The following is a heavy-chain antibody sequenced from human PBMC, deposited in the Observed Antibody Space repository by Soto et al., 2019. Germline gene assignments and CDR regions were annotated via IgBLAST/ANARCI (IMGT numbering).Heavy chain of an antibody. CDR2: IYYSGST. J-gene: IGHJ5*02. CDR1: GCSISSRRYY. CDR3: ARNKPNWFDP. Sequence: QLQLQESGPGLVKPSETLSLTCTVSGCSISSRRYYWGWIRQPPGKGLEWIGSIYYSGSTYYNPSLKSRVTISVDTSKNQFSLKLSSVTAADTAVYYCARNKPNWFDPWGQGTLVTVSS. V-gene: IGHV4-39*01.